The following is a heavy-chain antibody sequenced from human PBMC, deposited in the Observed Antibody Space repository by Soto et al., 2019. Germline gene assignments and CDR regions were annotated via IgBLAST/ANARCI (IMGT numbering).Heavy chain of an antibody. CDR2: IKYSGTT. V-gene: IGHV4-39*01. CDR3: ARHGITGSYYDAFDI. D-gene: IGHD1-26*01. J-gene: IGHJ3*02. Sequence: SDTLSLTCTIYDFSISSSRCHWGSIRQPPGKGLEWIASIKYSGTTFYNPSLKSRVTLSVDTSKDQFALKLSSVTAAETAVYYCARHGITGSYYDAFDIWGQGTMVT. CDR1: DFSISSSRCH.